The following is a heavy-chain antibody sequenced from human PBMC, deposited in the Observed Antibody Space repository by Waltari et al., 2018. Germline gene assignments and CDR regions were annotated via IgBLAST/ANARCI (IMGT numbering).Heavy chain of an antibody. V-gene: IGHV3-23*03. J-gene: IGHJ5*02. D-gene: IGHD6-19*01. Sequence: EVQLLESGGGLVQPGGSLRLSCAASGFTFSSYAMSWVRQAPGKGLEWVSVIYSGGSSTYYADSVKGRFTISRDNSKNTLYLQMNSLRAEDTAVYYCAKGGGLVRGWFDPWGQGTLVTVSS. CDR1: GFTFSSYA. CDR2: IYSGGSST. CDR3: AKGGGLVRGWFDP.